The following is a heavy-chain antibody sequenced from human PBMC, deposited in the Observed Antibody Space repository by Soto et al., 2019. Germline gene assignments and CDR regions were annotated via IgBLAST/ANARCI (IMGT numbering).Heavy chain of an antibody. CDR2: MNPNSGNT. CDR1: GYTFTSYD. J-gene: IGHJ6*02. D-gene: IGHD6-19*01. V-gene: IGHV1-8*01. Sequence: ASVKVSCKASGYTFTSYDINWVRQATGQGLEWMGWMNPNSGNTGYAQKFQGRVTMTRNTSISTAYMELSSLRSEDTAVYYCARGGSGWYIYYYGMGVWGQGTSVTVSS. CDR3: ARGGSGWYIYYYGMGV.